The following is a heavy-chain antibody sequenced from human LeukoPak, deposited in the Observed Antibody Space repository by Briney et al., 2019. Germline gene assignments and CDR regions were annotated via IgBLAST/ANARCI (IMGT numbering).Heavy chain of an antibody. J-gene: IGHJ4*02. CDR3: ARGLPLWFGELPPSNFDY. CDR1: GFTFSSYS. D-gene: IGHD3-10*01. CDR2: IINSSSTI. Sequence: GGSLRLSCAASGFTFSSYSMNWVRQAPGKGLEWVSYIINSSSTIYYADSVKGRFTISRDNAKNSLYLQMNSLRAEDTAVYYCARGLPLWFGELPPSNFDYWGERTLVTVSS. V-gene: IGHV3-48*01.